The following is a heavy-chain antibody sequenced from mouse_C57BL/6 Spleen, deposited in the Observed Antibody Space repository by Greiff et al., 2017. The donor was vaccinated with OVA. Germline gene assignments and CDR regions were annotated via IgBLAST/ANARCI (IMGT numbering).Heavy chain of an antibody. CDR3: ARAYGSSYRDYFDY. V-gene: IGHV3-6*01. CDR2: ISYDGSN. D-gene: IGHD1-1*01. Sequence: EVQLKESGPGLVKPSQSLSLTCSVTGYSITSGYYWNWIRQFPGNKLEWMGYISYDGSNNYNPSLKNRISITRDTSKNQFFLKLNSVTTEDTATYYCARAYGSSYRDYFDYWGQGTTLTVSS. CDR1: GYSITSGYY. J-gene: IGHJ2*01.